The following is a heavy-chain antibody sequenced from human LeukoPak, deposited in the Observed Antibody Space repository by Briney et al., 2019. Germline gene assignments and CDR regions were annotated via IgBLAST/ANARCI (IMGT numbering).Heavy chain of an antibody. CDR3: ARALERYYYDSSGYYAHFDY. V-gene: IGHV4-34*01. CDR2: INHSGST. J-gene: IGHJ4*02. D-gene: IGHD3-22*01. Sequence: SETLSLTCTVSGGSISDYYWSWIRQPPGKGLEWIGEINHSGSTKYNPSLKSRVTISGDTSKNQFSLKLRSVTAADTAVYYCARALERYYYDSSGYYAHFDYWGQGTLVTVSS. CDR1: GGSISDYY.